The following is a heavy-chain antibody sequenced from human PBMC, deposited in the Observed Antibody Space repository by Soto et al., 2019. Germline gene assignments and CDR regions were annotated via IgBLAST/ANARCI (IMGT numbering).Heavy chain of an antibody. Sequence: SVKVSCKASGFTFTSSAVQWVRQARGQRLEWIGWIVVGSGNTNYAQKFQERVTITRDMSTSTAYMELSSLRSEDTAVYYCAADLHSSGWYEWYYFDYWGQGTLVTVSS. CDR2: IVVGSGNT. D-gene: IGHD6-19*01. V-gene: IGHV1-58*01. J-gene: IGHJ4*02. CDR1: GFTFTSSA. CDR3: AADLHSSGWYEWYYFDY.